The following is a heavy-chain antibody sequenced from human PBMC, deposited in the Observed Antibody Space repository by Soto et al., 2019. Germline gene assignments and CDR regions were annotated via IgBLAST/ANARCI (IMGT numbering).Heavy chain of an antibody. CDR2: IIGIFGTA. CDR3: ARQQGTASANDY. CDR1: GGTFGSYS. V-gene: IGHV1-69*06. J-gene: IGHJ4*02. Sequence: QVQLVQSGTEVKEPGSSVKVSCKASGGTFGSYSISWVRQAPGQGLEWMGGIIGIFGTANYAQKFQGRVTITADKSTSTASMELSSMRSEDTAVYYCARQQGTASANDYWGQGTLVTVSS. D-gene: IGHD6-13*01.